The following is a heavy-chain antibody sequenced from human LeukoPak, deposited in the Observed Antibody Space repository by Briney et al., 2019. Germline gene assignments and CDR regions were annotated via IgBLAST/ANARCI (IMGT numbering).Heavy chain of an antibody. CDR1: GYTVSGYH. J-gene: IGHJ4*02. V-gene: IGHV1-2*02. Sequence: ASVKVSCKASGYTVSGYHIHWIRQAPGQGLEWMGWINPNSGDTDYAQKFQGRVTLTRDTSINTAYMELNRLRSDDTAVYYCAGDMVRGYILRRVLEHWGQGTLVTVSS. CDR3: AGDMVRGYILRRVLEH. CDR2: INPNSGDT. D-gene: IGHD3-10*01.